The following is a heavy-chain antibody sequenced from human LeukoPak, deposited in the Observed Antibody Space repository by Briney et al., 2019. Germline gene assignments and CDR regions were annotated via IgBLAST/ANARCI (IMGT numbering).Heavy chain of an antibody. CDR1: GGSVSSVDRY. CDR3: ASRGYSGYADY. D-gene: IGHD5-12*01. V-gene: IGHV4-39*01. CDR2: INYSGST. J-gene: IGHJ4*02. Sequence: SETLSLTCTVSGGSVSSVDRYWTWIRQPPGKDLEWIGHINYSGSTYYNPSLKSRVTISVDTSKNQFSLKLSSVTAADTAVYYCASRGYSGYADYWGQGTLVTVSS.